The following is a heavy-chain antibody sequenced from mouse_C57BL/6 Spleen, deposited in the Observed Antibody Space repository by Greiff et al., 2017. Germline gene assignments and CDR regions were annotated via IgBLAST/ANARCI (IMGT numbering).Heavy chain of an antibody. CDR2: ISSGSSTI. CDR1: GFTFSDYG. V-gene: IGHV5-17*01. J-gene: IGHJ4*01. Sequence: DVMLVESGGGLVKPGGSLKLSCAASGFTFSDYGMHWVRQAPEKGLEWVAYISSGSSTIYYADTVKGRFTISRDNAKNTLFLQMTSLRSEDTAMYYCARLSGYAMDYWGQGTSVTVSS. CDR3: ARLSGYAMDY.